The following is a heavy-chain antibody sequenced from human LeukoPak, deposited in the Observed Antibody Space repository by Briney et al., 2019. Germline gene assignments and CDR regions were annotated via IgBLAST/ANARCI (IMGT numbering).Heavy chain of an antibody. Sequence: PSQTLSLTCTVSGGSISSGSYYWSWIRQPAGKGLEWIGRIYTSGSTNYNPSLKSRVTISVDTSKNQFSLKLSSVTAADTAVYYCARAKLFPYFDLWGRGTLVTVSS. CDR1: GGSISSGSYY. D-gene: IGHD2/OR15-2a*01. J-gene: IGHJ2*01. CDR3: ARAKLFPYFDL. CDR2: IYTSGST. V-gene: IGHV4-61*02.